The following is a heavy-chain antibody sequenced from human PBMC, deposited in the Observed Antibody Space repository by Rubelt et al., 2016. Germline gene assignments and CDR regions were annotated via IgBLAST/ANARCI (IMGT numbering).Heavy chain of an antibody. J-gene: IGHJ2*01. CDR1: GGSISSYY. CDR3: ARLSRFGWYFDL. V-gene: IGHV4-59*08. CDR2: IYYSGST. Sequence: QVQLQESGPGLVKPSETLSLTCTVSGGSISSYYWSWIRQPPGKGLEWIGYIYYSGSTNYNPSLMRVVTISVDTSKNHVSLKLSSVTAADTAVYYGARLSRFGWYFDLWGRGTLVTVSS. D-gene: IGHD3-16*01.